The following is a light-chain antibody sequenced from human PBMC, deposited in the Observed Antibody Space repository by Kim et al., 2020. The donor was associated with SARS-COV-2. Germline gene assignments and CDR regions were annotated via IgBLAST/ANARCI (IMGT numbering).Light chain of an antibody. CDR1: NIGSNS. V-gene: IGLV3-21*04. J-gene: IGLJ3*02. Sequence: APGKTARITCGGNNIGSNSVPWYQQKPGQAPVLVIYYDSDRPSGIPERFSGSNSGNTATLTISRVEAGDEADYYCQVWDSSSDHRVFGGGTQLTVL. CDR2: YDS. CDR3: QVWDSSSDHRV.